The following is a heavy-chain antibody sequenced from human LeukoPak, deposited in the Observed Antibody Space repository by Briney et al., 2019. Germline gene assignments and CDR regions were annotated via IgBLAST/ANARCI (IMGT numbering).Heavy chain of an antibody. CDR3: AKDPGDYSNYGYFGY. CDR2: ISYDGSNK. D-gene: IGHD4-11*01. V-gene: IGHV3-30*18. J-gene: IGHJ4*02. CDR1: GFTFSSYG. Sequence: GGSLRLSCAASGFTFSSYGMHWVRQAPGKGLEWVAVISYDGSNKYYADSVKGRFTISRDNSKNTLYLQMNSLRAEDTAVYYCAKDPGDYSNYGYFGYWGQGTLVTVSS.